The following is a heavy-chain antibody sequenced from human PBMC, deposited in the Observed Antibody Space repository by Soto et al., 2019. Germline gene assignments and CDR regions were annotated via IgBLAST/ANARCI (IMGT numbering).Heavy chain of an antibody. V-gene: IGHV3-11*01. CDR3: ERSDYCSRDACAYDVDV. J-gene: IGHJ6*02. Sequence: QVQLVESGGGLVKPGGSLRLSCAASGFRFSDYYMSWVRQAPGKGLEWVSYISSSGTSRFYADSVKGRFTVSRDNAKGSLWLQVSSLRVEDTVVYYCERSDYCSRDACAYDVDVWGQGTTVTVSS. CDR2: ISSSGTSR. D-gene: IGHD2-15*01. CDR1: GFRFSDYY.